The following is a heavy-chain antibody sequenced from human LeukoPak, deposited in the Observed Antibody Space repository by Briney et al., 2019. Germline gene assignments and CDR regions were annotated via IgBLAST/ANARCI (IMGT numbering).Heavy chain of an antibody. CDR2: IYHSGST. CDR3: ARDRAAARPFAFDI. V-gene: IGHV4-30-2*01. J-gene: IGHJ3*02. Sequence: PSQTLSLTCTVSGGSLSSGGYYWSWIRQPPGKGLEWIGYIYHSGSTYYNPSLKSRVTISVDRSKNQFSLKLSSVTAADTAVYYCARDRAAARPFAFDIWGQGTMVTVSS. CDR1: GGSLSSGGYY. D-gene: IGHD6-6*01.